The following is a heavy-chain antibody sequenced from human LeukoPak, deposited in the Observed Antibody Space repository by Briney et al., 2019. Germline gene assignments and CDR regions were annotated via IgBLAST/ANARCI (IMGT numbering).Heavy chain of an antibody. Sequence: GGALTLSCAPSGFTLSGSTMHWVRPASRKGKEWVGRIRNKAYSYATGYAASVKGRFTVSRDDSKNTAYLQMNSLKSEDTAVYYCTRGEVDFGDYWGEGTLVTVFS. CDR3: TRGEVDFGDY. J-gene: IGHJ4*02. D-gene: IGHD2-2*03. CDR2: IRNKAYSYAT. CDR1: GFTLSGST. V-gene: IGHV3-73*01.